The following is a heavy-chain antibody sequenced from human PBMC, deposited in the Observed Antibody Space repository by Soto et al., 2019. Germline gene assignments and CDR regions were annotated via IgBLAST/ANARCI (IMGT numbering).Heavy chain of an antibody. CDR3: ARDSGSSAVTYYYYGIDV. Sequence: ASVKVSCKASGYAFTTWGISWVRQAPGQGLEWMGWISAYNGKTNYAQKLQGRVTMTTDTSASTAYMELRSLRSDDTAVFYCARDSGSSAVTYYYYGIDVWGQGTTVTVSS. CDR2: ISAYNGKT. J-gene: IGHJ6*02. D-gene: IGHD3-10*01. V-gene: IGHV1-18*01. CDR1: GYAFTTWG.